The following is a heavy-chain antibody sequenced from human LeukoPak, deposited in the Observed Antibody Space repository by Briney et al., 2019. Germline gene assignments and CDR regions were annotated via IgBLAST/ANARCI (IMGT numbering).Heavy chain of an antibody. Sequence: SETLSLTCAVYGGSFSGYSWNWIRQPPGKGLEWIGEINHSGSTNYNPSLKSRVTISVDTSKNQFSLRLSSVTAADTAVYYCAREWGHGDFDYWGQGTLVTVSS. CDR3: AREWGHGDFDY. V-gene: IGHV4-34*01. J-gene: IGHJ4*02. CDR1: GGSFSGYS. CDR2: INHSGST. D-gene: IGHD1-26*01.